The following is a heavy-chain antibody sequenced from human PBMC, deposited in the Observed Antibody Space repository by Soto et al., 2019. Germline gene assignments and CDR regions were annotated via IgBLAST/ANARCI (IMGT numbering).Heavy chain of an antibody. D-gene: IGHD1-1*01. V-gene: IGHV3-30-3*01. J-gene: IGHJ4*02. CDR3: AKAPWNLAHTHYFDY. Sequence: QVQLVESGGGVVQPWRSLRLSCAASGLIFSSYAMHWVRQAPGKGLEWVAVISSDGSNRYYADSVGGRFTISRDNSENTVYLHMSSLTGDDTAVFYCAKAPWNLAHTHYFDYWGQGTLVTVSS. CDR1: GLIFSSYA. CDR2: ISSDGSNR.